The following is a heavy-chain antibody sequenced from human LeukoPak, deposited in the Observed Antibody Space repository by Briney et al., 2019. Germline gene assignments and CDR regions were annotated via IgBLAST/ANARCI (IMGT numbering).Heavy chain of an antibody. J-gene: IGHJ4*02. D-gene: IGHD2-21*02. CDR3: ARAAYCGGDCHSGYFDY. CDR1: GFTFSSYA. Sequence: GGSLRLSCAASGFTFSSYAMHWVRQAPGKGLEWVAVISYDGSNKYYADSVKGRFTISRDNSKNTLYLQMNSLRAEDTAVYYCARAAYCGGDCHSGYFDYWGQGTLVTVSS. V-gene: IGHV3-30-3*01. CDR2: ISYDGSNK.